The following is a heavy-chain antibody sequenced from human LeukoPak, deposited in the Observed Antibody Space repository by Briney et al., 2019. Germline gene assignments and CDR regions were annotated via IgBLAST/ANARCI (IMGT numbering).Heavy chain of an antibody. J-gene: IGHJ4*02. V-gene: IGHV3-23*01. Sequence: GGSLRLSCAASGFTFSSYAMSWVRQAPGKGLEWVSGLSTSGGSTYYADSVKGRFTISRDNSKNTLYLQMNSLRAEDTGVYYCAKDRSGWYYFDYWGQGTLVTVSS. CDR1: GFTFSSYA. CDR3: AKDRSGWYYFDY. CDR2: LSTSGGST. D-gene: IGHD6-19*01.